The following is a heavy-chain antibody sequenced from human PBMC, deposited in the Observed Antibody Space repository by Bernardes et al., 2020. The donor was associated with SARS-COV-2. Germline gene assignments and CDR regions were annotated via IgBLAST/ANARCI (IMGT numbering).Heavy chain of an antibody. CDR2: ISYSGST. CDR1: GGSISGSY. Sequence: SETLSLTCIVSGGSISGSYWSWIRQPPGKGLEWIGYISYSGSTNYNPSLKSRVTISVDTSKKQFSLKLSSVTAADTAVYYFARAPSSYYYGMDVWRQGTTFTVSS. CDR3: ARAPSSYYYGMDV. J-gene: IGHJ6*02. V-gene: IGHV4-59*01.